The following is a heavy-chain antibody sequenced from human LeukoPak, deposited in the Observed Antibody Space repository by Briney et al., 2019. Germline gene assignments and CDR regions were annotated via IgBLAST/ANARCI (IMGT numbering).Heavy chain of an antibody. D-gene: IGHD3-10*01. CDR2: IRYDGSNK. Sequence: GGSLRLSCAASGFTFSSYGMHWVRQAPGKGLEWVAFIRYDGSNKYYADSVKGRFTISRDNSKNALYLQMNSLRAEDTAVYYCARGFGRITMGRGVWFDPWGQGTLVTVSS. CDR1: GFTFSSYG. J-gene: IGHJ5*02. V-gene: IGHV3-30*02. CDR3: ARGFGRITMGRGVWFDP.